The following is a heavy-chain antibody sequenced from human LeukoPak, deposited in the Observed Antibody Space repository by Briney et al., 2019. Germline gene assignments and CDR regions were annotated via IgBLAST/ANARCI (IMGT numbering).Heavy chain of an antibody. V-gene: IGHV4-59*01. J-gene: IGHJ4*02. CDR3: ASFWSGYHDY. Sequence: SETLSLTCTVSGGSISSYYWSWIRQPPGKGLEWIGYMYYSGSTNYNPSLKSRVTISVDTSKNQFSLKLSSVTAADTAVYYCASFWSGYHDYWGQGTLVTVSS. CDR1: GGSISSYY. D-gene: IGHD3-3*01. CDR2: MYYSGST.